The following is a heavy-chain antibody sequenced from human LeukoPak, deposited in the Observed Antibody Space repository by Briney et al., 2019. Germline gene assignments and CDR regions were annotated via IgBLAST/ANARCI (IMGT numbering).Heavy chain of an antibody. CDR2: IKQDGSEK. D-gene: IGHD3-22*01. Sequence: GGSLRLSCAASGFTFSSYWMSWVRQAPGKGLEWVANIKQDGSEKHYVDSVKGRFTISRDNAKNSLYLQMNSLRAEDTAVYYCARAMIGSIRRYFDLWGRGTLVTVSS. V-gene: IGHV3-7*03. CDR1: GFTFSSYW. CDR3: ARAMIGSIRRYFDL. J-gene: IGHJ2*01.